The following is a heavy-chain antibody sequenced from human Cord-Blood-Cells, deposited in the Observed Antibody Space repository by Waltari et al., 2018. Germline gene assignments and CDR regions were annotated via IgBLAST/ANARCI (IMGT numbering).Heavy chain of an antibody. V-gene: IGHV4-38-2*01. CDR2: IYHSGST. J-gene: IGHJ5*02. CDR1: GYSISSGYY. Sequence: QVQLQESGPGLVKPSETLSLTCAVSGYSISSGYYWGWIRQPPGKGLEWIGSIYHSGSTYYNPALKSRVTISVDTSKNQFSLELSSVTGADTAVYYCARGRTQGGWFDPWGQGTLVTVSS. CDR3: ARGRTQGGWFDP. D-gene: IGHD1-26*01.